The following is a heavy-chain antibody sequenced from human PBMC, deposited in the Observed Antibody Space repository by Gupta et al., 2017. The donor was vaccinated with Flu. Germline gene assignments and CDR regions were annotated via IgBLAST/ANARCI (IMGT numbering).Heavy chain of an antibody. CDR3: ARDYTDLDN. J-gene: IGHJ1*01. D-gene: IGHD2-2*02. Sequence: EVQLVESGGALIQPGGSLRLSCTASGFTFDSYWMHWVRQVPGERLEWVSRIASDGTMTTYADSGRGRFTTSRDNARNTLFLQMNRLTVEDTAVYYCARDYTDLDNWGQGTLVTVSS. V-gene: IGHV3-74*03. CDR1: GFTFDSYW. CDR2: IASDGTMT.